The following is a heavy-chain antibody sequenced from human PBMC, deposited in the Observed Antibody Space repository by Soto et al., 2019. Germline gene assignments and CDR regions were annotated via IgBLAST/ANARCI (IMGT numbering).Heavy chain of an antibody. CDR3: ARGGRYYNYFYRMDV. D-gene: IGHD3-16*01. CDR2: IYHSGST. Sequence: PSETLSLTCAVSGGSISSSNWWSWVRQPPGKGLEWIGEIYHSGSTNYNPSLKSRVTISVDKSKNQFSLKLSSVTAADTAVYYCARGGRYYNYFYRMDVWGQGTTVAVSS. CDR1: GGSISSSNW. V-gene: IGHV4-4*02. J-gene: IGHJ6*02.